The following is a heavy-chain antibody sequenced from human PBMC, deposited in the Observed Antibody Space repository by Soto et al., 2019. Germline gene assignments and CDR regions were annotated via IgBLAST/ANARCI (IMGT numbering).Heavy chain of an antibody. CDR2: IYPGDSDT. J-gene: IGHJ6*02. Sequence: LGESLKISCKGSGYSFTSYWIGWVRQMPGKGLEWMGIIYPGDSDTRYSPSFQGQVTISADKSISTAYLQWSSLKASDTAMYYCASLTGDTLYYYGMAVWGQGTTVTSP. V-gene: IGHV5-51*01. CDR1: GYSFTSYW. D-gene: IGHD7-27*01. CDR3: ASLTGDTLYYYGMAV.